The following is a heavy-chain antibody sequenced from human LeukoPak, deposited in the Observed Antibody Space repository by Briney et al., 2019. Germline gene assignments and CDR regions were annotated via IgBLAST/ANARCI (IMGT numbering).Heavy chain of an antibody. Sequence: PGGSLRLSCAASGFTVSSNYMSWVRQAPGKGLEWVGRIKSKIHGGTIDYAAPVKGRFTISRDDSKNTLYLQMNSLKTEDTAVYYCTTDNCGGDCYPEYFQHWGQGTLVTVSS. CDR2: IKSKIHGGTI. CDR3: TTDNCGGDCYPEYFQH. D-gene: IGHD2-21*02. CDR1: GFTVSSNY. J-gene: IGHJ1*01. V-gene: IGHV3-15*01.